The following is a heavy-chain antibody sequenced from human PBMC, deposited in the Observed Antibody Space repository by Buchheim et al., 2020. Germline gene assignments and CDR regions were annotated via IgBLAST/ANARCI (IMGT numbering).Heavy chain of an antibody. J-gene: IGHJ4*02. D-gene: IGHD3-10*01. CDR2: IKQDGSDT. Sequence: EVQLVESGGGLVQPGGSLRLSCAASGFTFTTYYMTWVRQAPGKGLEWVANIKQDGSDTDYVDSVKDRFTISRDNAKKSLYVQMNSLRVEDTAVYYCASSAGREMPPDDWGQGTL. V-gene: IGHV3-7*01. CDR3: ASSAGREMPPDD. CDR1: GFTFTTYY.